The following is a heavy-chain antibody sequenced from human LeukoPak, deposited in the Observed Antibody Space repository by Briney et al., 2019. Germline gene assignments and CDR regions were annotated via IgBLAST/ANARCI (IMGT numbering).Heavy chain of an antibody. CDR3: ARDALNYYDSSGPFDY. Sequence: PGGSLRLSCAASGFTFSSYSMNWVRQAPGKGLEWVSSISSSSSYIYYADSVKGRFTISRDNAKNSLYLQMNSLRAEDTAVYYCARDALNYYDSSGPFDYWGQGTLVTVSS. CDR1: GFTFSSYS. CDR2: ISSSSSYI. D-gene: IGHD3-22*01. V-gene: IGHV3-21*01. J-gene: IGHJ4*02.